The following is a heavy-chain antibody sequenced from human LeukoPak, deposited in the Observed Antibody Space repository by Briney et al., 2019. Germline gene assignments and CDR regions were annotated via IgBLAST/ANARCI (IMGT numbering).Heavy chain of an antibody. CDR2: INAGNGNT. V-gene: IGHV1-3*01. D-gene: IGHD5-24*01. CDR3: ARASVEMATIRLRRSAFDI. CDR1: GYTFTSYA. Sequence: ASVKVSCKTSGYTFTSYAMHWVRQAPGQRLEWMGWINAGNGNTKYSQKFQGRVTMTRDTSTSTVYMELSSLRSEDTAVYYCARASVEMATIRLRRSAFDIWGQGTMVTVSS. J-gene: IGHJ3*02.